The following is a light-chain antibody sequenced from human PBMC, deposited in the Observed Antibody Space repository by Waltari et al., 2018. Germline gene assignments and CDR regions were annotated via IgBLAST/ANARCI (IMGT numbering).Light chain of an antibody. CDR3: QQYRYLWT. J-gene: IGKJ1*01. CDR1: QSLSNW. V-gene: IGKV1-5*03. Sequence: DIQMTQSPSTLSASVGDRVTITCRASQSLSNWFAWYQQKPGKPPKVLFYKASTLESGVPSRFSGGGAGTEFTLTISSLQPDDFATYYCQQYRYLWTFGQGTKVEIK. CDR2: KAS.